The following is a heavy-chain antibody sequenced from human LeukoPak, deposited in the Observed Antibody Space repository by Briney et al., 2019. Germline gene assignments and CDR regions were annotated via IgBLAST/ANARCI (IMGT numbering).Heavy chain of an antibody. Sequence: SETLSLTCTVSGGSLSIYYWSWIRQPPGKGLEWIGYIYYSGSTNYNPSLKSRVTISVDTSKNQFSLKLSSVTAADTAVYYCARWLQMGGDYFDYWGQGTLVTVSS. D-gene: IGHD5-24*01. J-gene: IGHJ4*02. CDR2: IYYSGST. CDR3: ARWLQMGGDYFDY. CDR1: GGSLSIYY. V-gene: IGHV4-59*01.